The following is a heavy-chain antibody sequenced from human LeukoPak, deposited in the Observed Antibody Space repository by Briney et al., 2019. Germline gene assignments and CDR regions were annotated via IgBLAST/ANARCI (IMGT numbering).Heavy chain of an antibody. Sequence: PSETLSLTCAVYGGAFSGYYWSWIRQPPGKGLEWIGYIYYSGTTNYNPSLKSRVTILVDTSKNQFSLNLSSVTAPDTAVYYCARRGIAAAGYDYWGQGTLVTVSS. CDR1: GGAFSGYY. CDR2: IYYSGTT. D-gene: IGHD6-13*01. J-gene: IGHJ4*02. CDR3: ARRGIAAAGYDY. V-gene: IGHV4-59*08.